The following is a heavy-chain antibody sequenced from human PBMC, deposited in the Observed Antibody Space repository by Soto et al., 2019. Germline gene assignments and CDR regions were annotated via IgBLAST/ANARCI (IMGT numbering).Heavy chain of an antibody. J-gene: IGHJ5*02. D-gene: IGHD2-15*01. V-gene: IGHV3-9*01. CDR3: AKDFVRYCSGGSCYGWFDP. CDR1: GFTFDDYA. Sequence: PGGSLRLSCAASGFTFDDYAMHWVRQAPGKGLEWVSGISWNSGSIGYADSVKGRFTISRDNAKNSLYLQMNSLRAEDTALYYCAKDFVRYCSGGSCYGWFDPWGQGTLVTVSS. CDR2: ISWNSGSI.